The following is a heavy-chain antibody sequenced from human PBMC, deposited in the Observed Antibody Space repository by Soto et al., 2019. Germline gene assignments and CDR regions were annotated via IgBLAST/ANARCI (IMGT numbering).Heavy chain of an antibody. CDR3: ARSIAVAAPDY. J-gene: IGHJ4*02. Sequence: ASGYTFTSYAMHWVRQAPGQRLEGMGWINAGNGNTKYSQKFQGKVTITRDTSASTAYMELSSLRSEDTAVYYCARSIAVAAPDYWGQGTLVTVSS. V-gene: IGHV1-3*01. CDR1: GYTFTSYA. D-gene: IGHD6-19*01. CDR2: INAGNGNT.